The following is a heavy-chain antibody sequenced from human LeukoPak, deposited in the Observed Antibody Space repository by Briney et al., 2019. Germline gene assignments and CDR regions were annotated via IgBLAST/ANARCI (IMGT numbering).Heavy chain of an antibody. CDR1: GYTLTELS. CDR3: ATYYGSGSYPTDYYYYGMDV. J-gene: IGHJ6*02. D-gene: IGHD3-10*01. CDR2: FDPEDGET. Sequence: ASVKVSCKVSGYTLTELSMHWVRQAPGKGLEWMGGFDPEDGETIYAQKFQGRVTMTEDTSTDTAYMELSSLRSEDTAVYYCATYYGSGSYPTDYYYYGMDVWGQGTTVTVSS. V-gene: IGHV1-24*01.